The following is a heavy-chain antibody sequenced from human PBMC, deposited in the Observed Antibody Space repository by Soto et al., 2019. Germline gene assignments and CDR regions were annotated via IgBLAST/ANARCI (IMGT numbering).Heavy chain of an antibody. CDR2: ISGLGGSI. Sequence: EVQLLESGGGLVQPGGSLRLSCAASGFTFSSFSLSLVRQAPGKGLGWVSGISGLGGSIYYADSVKGRFTISRDNSKNTLYLQMNSLRAEDTAVYYCSKSNGDTWERYFFDFWGQGTLVTVSS. CDR3: SKSNGDTWERYFFDF. V-gene: IGHV3-23*01. J-gene: IGHJ4*02. CDR1: GFTFSSFS. D-gene: IGHD1-26*01.